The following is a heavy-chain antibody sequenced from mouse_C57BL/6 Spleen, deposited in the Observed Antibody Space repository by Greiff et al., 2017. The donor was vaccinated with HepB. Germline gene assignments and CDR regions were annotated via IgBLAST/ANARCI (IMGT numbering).Heavy chain of an antibody. CDR1: GYAFSSYW. CDR2: IYPGDGDT. D-gene: IGHD1-1*01. CDR3: ARDTTVVATDFDY. V-gene: IGHV1-80*01. J-gene: IGHJ2*01. Sequence: QVQLKESGAELVKPGASVKISCKASGYAFSSYWMNWVKQRPGKGLEWIGQIYPGDGDTNYNGKFKGKATLTADKSSSTAYMQLSSLTSEDSAVYFCARDTTVVATDFDYWGQGTTLTVSS.